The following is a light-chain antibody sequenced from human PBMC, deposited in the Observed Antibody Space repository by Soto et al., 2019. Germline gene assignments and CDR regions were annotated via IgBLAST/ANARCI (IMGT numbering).Light chain of an antibody. J-gene: IGKJ3*01. CDR1: QGITNY. CDR3: QRYNSAPFA. Sequence: MTQSPSTLSASAGDRATITCRATQGITNYLAWYQQKPGKAPKLLIYAASTLPSGVPASFSGNGSGTEFTLTISSLQPEDFAAYYCQRYNSAPFAFGPGTKVDIK. V-gene: IGKV1-27*01. CDR2: AAS.